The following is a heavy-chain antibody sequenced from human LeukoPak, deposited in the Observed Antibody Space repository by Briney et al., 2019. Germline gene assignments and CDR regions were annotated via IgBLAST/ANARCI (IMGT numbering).Heavy chain of an antibody. Sequence: SVKVSCKASGYTFTGYYMHWVRQAPGQGLEWMGGIIPIFGTANYAQKFQGRVTITADESTSTAYMEPSSLRSEDTAVYYCANAETGSFDYWGQGTLVTVSS. J-gene: IGHJ4*02. D-gene: IGHD1-1*01. CDR3: ANAETGSFDY. CDR2: IIPIFGTA. V-gene: IGHV1-69*13. CDR1: GYTFTGYY.